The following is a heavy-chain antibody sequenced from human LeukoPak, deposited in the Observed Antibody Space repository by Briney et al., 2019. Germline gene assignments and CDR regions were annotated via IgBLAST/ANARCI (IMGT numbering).Heavy chain of an antibody. D-gene: IGHD1-14*01. CDR2: INPNSGGT. CDR1: GYTFTGYY. CDR3: ARARNYYYYMDV. Sequence: ASVTVSCKASGYTFTGYYMHWVRQAPGQGLEWMGWINPNSGGTNYAQKFQGRVTMTRDTSISTAYMELSRLRSDDTAVYYCARARNYYYYMDVWGKGTTVTVSS. J-gene: IGHJ6*03. V-gene: IGHV1-2*02.